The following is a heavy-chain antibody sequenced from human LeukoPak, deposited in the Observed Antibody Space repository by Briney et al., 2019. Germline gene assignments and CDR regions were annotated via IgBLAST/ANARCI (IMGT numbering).Heavy chain of an antibody. CDR3: ARDKCGGDCYSQDFDY. V-gene: IGHV3-30*02. CDR2: IRYDGSNK. CDR1: GFTFSSYG. Sequence: GGSLRLSCAASGFTFSSYGMHWVRQAPGKGLEWVAFIRYDGSNKYYADSVKGRFTISRDNAKNSLYLQMNSLRAEDTAVYYCARDKCGGDCYSQDFDYWGQGTLVTVSS. J-gene: IGHJ4*02. D-gene: IGHD2-21*02.